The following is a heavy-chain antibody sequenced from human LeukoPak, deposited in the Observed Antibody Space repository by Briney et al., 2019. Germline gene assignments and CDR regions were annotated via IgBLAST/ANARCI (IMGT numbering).Heavy chain of an antibody. CDR2: IYYSGST. CDR3: ARDGPAAGHAFDY. CDR1: GGSISSSTYY. V-gene: IGHV4-39*02. J-gene: IGHJ4*02. Sequence: SETLSLTCTVSGGSISSSTYYWGWIRQPPGKALEWIGTIYYSGSTYYNPSLKSRVTISVDTSKNQFSLKLSSVTAEDTAVYYCARDGPAAGHAFDYWGQGTLVTASS.